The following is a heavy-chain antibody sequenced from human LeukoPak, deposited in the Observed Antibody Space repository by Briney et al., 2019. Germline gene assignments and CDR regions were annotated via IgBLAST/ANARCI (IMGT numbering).Heavy chain of an antibody. D-gene: IGHD1-26*01. CDR3: AKDSSGSYAYFDY. J-gene: IGHJ4*02. Sequence: GRSLSLSCAASGFTFSSYGMHWVRQAPGKGLEWVAVISYDGSNKYYADSVKGRFTISRDNSKNTLYLQMNSLRAEDTAVYYCAKDSSGSYAYFDYWGQGTLVTVSS. CDR1: GFTFSSYG. V-gene: IGHV3-30*18. CDR2: ISYDGSNK.